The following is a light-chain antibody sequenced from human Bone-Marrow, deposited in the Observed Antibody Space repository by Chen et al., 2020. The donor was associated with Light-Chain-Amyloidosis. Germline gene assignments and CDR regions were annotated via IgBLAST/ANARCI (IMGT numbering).Light chain of an antibody. CDR2: EDD. CDR1: SGSIATNH. J-gene: IGLJ3*02. V-gene: IGLV6-57*01. CDR3: QSYQARSQGV. Sequence: NFMLTQPHSVSESPGKTVIISCPRSSGSIATNHVQWYQQRSARSPPTVIYEDDQRPTGVPARLYASINTSTNSASLTTSGLTAEDEAYYCCQSYQARSQGVFGGGTKLTVL.